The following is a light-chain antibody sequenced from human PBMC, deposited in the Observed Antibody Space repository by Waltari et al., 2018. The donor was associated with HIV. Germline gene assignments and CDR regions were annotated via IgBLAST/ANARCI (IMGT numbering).Light chain of an antibody. CDR2: RNN. J-gene: IGLJ3*02. CDR3: SAWDSSLSAVV. V-gene: IGLV10-54*01. Sequence: QAGLTQPPSVSKGLRQTATLTCTGNSNNVGNQGAAWLQQHQGHPPKLLSYRNNNRPSGISERLSASRSGDIAYLTITGLQPEDEADYYCSAWDSSLSAVVFGGGTKLTVL. CDR1: SNNVGNQG.